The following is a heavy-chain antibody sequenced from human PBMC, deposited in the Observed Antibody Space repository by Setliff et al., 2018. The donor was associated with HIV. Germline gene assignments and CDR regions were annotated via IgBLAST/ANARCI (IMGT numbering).Heavy chain of an antibody. V-gene: IGHV5-51*01. Sequence: PGESLKISCKGSGYSFTSYWIGWVRQMPGKGLEWMGIVYPGDSNTRYSPSVQGQVIISVDKSTTTAYLQLNSLRASDTAMYYCARGRQWLVHDAFDIWGQGTMVTVSS. CDR3: ARGRQWLVHDAFDI. CDR1: GYSFTSYW. CDR2: VYPGDSNT. D-gene: IGHD6-19*01. J-gene: IGHJ3*02.